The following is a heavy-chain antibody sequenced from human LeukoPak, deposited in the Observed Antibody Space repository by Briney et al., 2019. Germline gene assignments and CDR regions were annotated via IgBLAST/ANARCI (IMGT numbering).Heavy chain of an antibody. CDR1: GGSISGSSYY. Sequence: PSETLSLTCTVSGGSISGSSYYWSWIRQPPGKGLEWIGYIYYSGSTNYNPSLKSRVTISVDTSKNQFSLKLSSVTAADTAVYYCARNFVGPWGQGTLVTVSS. D-gene: IGHD3-9*01. CDR2: IYYSGST. V-gene: IGHV4-61*01. J-gene: IGHJ5*02. CDR3: ARNFVGP.